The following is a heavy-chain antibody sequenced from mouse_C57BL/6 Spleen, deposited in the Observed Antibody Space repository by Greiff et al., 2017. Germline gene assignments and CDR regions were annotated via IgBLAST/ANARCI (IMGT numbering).Heavy chain of an antibody. D-gene: IGHD2-3*01. Sequence: EVQLQQSGPELVKPGASVKISCKASGYTFTDYYMNWVKQSHGKSLEWIGDINPNNGGTSYNQKFKGKATLTVDKSSSTAYMELRSLTSEDSAVYYCASFIYDGYYDWGQGTTLTVSS. CDR3: ASFIYDGYYD. CDR1: GYTFTDYY. J-gene: IGHJ2*01. V-gene: IGHV1-26*01. CDR2: INPNNGGT.